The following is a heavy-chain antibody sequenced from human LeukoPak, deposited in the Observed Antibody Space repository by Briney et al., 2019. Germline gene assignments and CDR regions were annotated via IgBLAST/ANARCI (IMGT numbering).Heavy chain of an antibody. CDR2: ISSSSSTI. D-gene: IGHD1-26*01. J-gene: IGHJ4*02. V-gene: IGHV3-48*01. Sequence: TGGSLRLSCAASGFTFSSYSMNWVRQAPGKGLEWVSYISSSSSTIYYADSVKGRFTISRDNAKNSLYLQMNSLRAEDTAVYYCAKDGTIVGATFLDYWGQGTLVTVSS. CDR1: GFTFSSYS. CDR3: AKDGTIVGATFLDY.